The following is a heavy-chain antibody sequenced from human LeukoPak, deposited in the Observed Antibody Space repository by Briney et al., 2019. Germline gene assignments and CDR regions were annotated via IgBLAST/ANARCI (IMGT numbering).Heavy chain of an antibody. CDR2: INHSGST. CDR3: ARRKVTRILHQYYYYYYMDV. D-gene: IGHD4-17*01. V-gene: IGHV4-34*01. CDR1: GGSFSGYY. J-gene: IGHJ6*03. Sequence: SETLSLTCAVYGGSFSGYYWSWIRQPPGKGLEWIGEINHSGSTNYNPSLKSRVTISVDTSKNQFSLKLSSVTAADTAVYYCARRKVTRILHQYYYYYYMDVWGKGTTVTISS.